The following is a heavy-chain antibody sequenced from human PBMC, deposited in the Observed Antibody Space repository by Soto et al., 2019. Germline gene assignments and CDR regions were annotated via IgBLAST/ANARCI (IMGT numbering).Heavy chain of an antibody. J-gene: IGHJ6*02. V-gene: IGHV3-23*01. CDR1: GFNFRDLA. D-gene: IGHD3-3*01. CDR3: AKSRYEFWSGYYTSYGMDV. Sequence: PLRLPYAASGFNFRDLARSWVRQTPWRWLDWVSAISGSGGSTYYADSVKGRFTISRDNSKNTLYLQMNSLRAEDTAVYYCAKSRYEFWSGYYTSYGMDVWGQGTTGTVSS. CDR2: ISGSGGST.